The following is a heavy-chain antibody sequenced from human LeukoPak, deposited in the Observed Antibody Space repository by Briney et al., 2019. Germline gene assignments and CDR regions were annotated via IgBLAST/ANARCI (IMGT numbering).Heavy chain of an antibody. CDR3: ARDRTGYSDHLDWFDP. CDR1: GGTFSSYA. J-gene: IGHJ5*02. Sequence: SVNVSCKASGGTFSSYAISWVRQAPGQGLEWMGGIIPIFGTANYAQKFQGRVTITADESTSTAYMELSSLRSEDTAVYYCARDRTGYSDHLDWFDPWGQGTLVTVSS. V-gene: IGHV1-69*13. D-gene: IGHD5-12*01. CDR2: IIPIFGTA.